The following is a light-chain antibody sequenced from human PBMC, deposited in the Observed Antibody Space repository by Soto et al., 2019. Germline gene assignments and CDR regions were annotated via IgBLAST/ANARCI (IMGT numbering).Light chain of an antibody. CDR1: SSDVGGYNY. Sequence: QSALTQPASVSGSPGQSITISCTGTSSDVGGYNYVSWYQQHPGKAPKLMIDEVSDRTSGVSNRFSGSKSGNTASLTISGLQAEDEADYYCSSYTSSSTWVFGGGTKLTVL. V-gene: IGLV2-14*01. CDR3: SSYTSSSTWV. J-gene: IGLJ3*02. CDR2: EVS.